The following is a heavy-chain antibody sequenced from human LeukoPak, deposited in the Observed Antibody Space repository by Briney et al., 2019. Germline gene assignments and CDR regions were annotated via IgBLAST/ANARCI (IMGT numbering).Heavy chain of an antibody. J-gene: IGHJ4*02. Sequence: GESLKISCKGSGYSFTSYWIGWVRQMPGKGLEWMGIIYPGDSGTRYSPSFQGQVTISADKSISTAYLQWSSLKASDTAMYYCARRDYCGGDCYSIPPFDYWGQGTLVTVSS. V-gene: IGHV5-51*01. CDR1: GYSFTSYW. CDR2: IYPGDSGT. D-gene: IGHD2-21*02. CDR3: ARRDYCGGDCYSIPPFDY.